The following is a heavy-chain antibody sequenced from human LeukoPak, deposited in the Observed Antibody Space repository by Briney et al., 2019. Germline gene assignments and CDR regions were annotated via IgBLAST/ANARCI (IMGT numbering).Heavy chain of an antibody. CDR3: ARVSIAAAGTDYFDY. D-gene: IGHD6-13*01. V-gene: IGHV4-31*03. J-gene: IGHJ4*02. Sequence: SETLSLTRTVSGGSISSGGYYWSWIRQHPGKGLEWIGYIYYSGSTYYNPSLKSRVTISVDTSKNQFSLKLSSVTAADTAVYYCARVSIAAAGTDYFDYWGQGTLVSVSS. CDR2: IYYSGST. CDR1: GGSISSGGYY.